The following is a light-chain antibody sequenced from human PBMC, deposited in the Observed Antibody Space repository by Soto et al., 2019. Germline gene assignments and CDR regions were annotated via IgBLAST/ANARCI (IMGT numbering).Light chain of an antibody. V-gene: IGLV2-23*01. CDR3: CSYAGSSTSHVV. Sequence: QSVLTQPASVSGSPGQSITISCPGTSSDVGSYNLVSWYQQHPGKAPKLMINEGSKRPSGVSNRFSGSKSGNTASLTISGLQAEDEADYYCCSYAGSSTSHVVFGGGTKVTVL. CDR2: EGS. J-gene: IGLJ2*01. CDR1: SSDVGSYNL.